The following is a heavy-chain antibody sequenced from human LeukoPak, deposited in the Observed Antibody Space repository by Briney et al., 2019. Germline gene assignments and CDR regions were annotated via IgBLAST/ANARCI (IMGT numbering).Heavy chain of an antibody. V-gene: IGHV4-61*02. Sequence: TLSLTCSVSGGSISSGSYYWSWIRQPAGKGLEWIGRIYTSGSTNYNPSLKSRVTISVDTSKNQFSLKLSSVTAADTAVYYCATSRGWFDPWGQGTLVTVSS. J-gene: IGHJ5*02. CDR2: IYTSGST. CDR1: GGSISSGSYY. CDR3: ATSRGWFDP.